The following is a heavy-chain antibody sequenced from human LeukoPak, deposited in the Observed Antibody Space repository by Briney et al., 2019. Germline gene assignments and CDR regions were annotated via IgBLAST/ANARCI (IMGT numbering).Heavy chain of an antibody. CDR2: INPSGGST. CDR1: GYSFTTYY. J-gene: IGHJ4*02. Sequence: ALVKVSCKASGYSFTTYYIHWVRQAPGQGLEWMGKINPSGGSTNYAQKFQGRVIMTRDTSTSTVYMELSSLRSEDTAFYYCARFSTYPSYWGQGTLVTVSS. D-gene: IGHD3-3*02. CDR3: ARFSTYPSY. V-gene: IGHV1-46*01.